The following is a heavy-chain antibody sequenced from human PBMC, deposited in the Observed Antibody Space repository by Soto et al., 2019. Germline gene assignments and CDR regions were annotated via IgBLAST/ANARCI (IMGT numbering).Heavy chain of an antibody. CDR2: ITPGNGNT. Sequence: QVQLVQSGAEVKKPGASVKVSCKASGYSFTNHAIYWVRQAPGQRLEWMGWITPGNGNTKYSQKFQGRVTITRDTFANTAYMELSSLGFEDTAVYYCAKDRQQLAAEWGKGTLVTVSS. D-gene: IGHD6-13*01. CDR1: GYSFTNHA. V-gene: IGHV1-3*01. J-gene: IGHJ4*02. CDR3: AKDRQQLAAE.